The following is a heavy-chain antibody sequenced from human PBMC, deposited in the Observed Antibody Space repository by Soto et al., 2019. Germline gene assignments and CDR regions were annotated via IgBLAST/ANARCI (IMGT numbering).Heavy chain of an antibody. CDR3: AREGILPILGFDP. D-gene: IGHD1-26*01. J-gene: IGHJ5*02. CDR2: INGGNGNT. V-gene: IGHV1-3*01. CDR1: GCTFSTYA. Sequence: GASVKVSCKASGCTFSTYAFYWVRQAPGQRLEWMGWINGGNGNTRYSQNFQGRVTISRDTSATTVYMELSSLRSEDTAVYYCAREGILPILGFDPRGQGTLVTVPQ.